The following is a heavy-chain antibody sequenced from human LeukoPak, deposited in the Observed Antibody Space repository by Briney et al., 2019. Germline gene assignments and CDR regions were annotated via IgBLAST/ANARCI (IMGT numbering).Heavy chain of an antibody. Sequence: PGGSRRLACAAAGFTFGSYGMHWVRQAPGKGLEWVAFIRYDGSNKYYADSGKGRFTISRDNSKNTLYLQMNSLRAEDTAVYYCAVRGYDFWSGYYPFDYWGQGTLVTVSS. CDR1: GFTFGSYG. J-gene: IGHJ4*02. D-gene: IGHD3-3*01. CDR2: IRYDGSNK. CDR3: AVRGYDFWSGYYPFDY. V-gene: IGHV3-30*02.